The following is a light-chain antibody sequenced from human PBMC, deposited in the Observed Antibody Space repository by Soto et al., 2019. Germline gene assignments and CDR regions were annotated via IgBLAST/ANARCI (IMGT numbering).Light chain of an antibody. J-gene: IGKJ1*01. CDR2: GAS. CDR1: QSVSGRY. V-gene: IGKV3-20*01. CDR3: QQYGSSPRT. Sequence: EIVLTQSPGTLSLSPGERATLSCRASQSVSGRYLAWYQQKPGQAPRLLIYGASSRAPGIPERLSGSGSGTDFTISISSLEPEEFAVYYCQQYGSSPRTFGQGTKVEIK.